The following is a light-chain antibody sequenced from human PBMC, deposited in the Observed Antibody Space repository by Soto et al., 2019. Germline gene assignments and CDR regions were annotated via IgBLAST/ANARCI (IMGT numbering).Light chain of an antibody. Sequence: DIVLTHSPGTLSLSPGESATLSCRASTSSYLAWYQQKPGKAPNLLIYDASSLESGVPARFSGGGSGTEFTLTISSLQPDDFSTFYCQQYNNYPWTFGQGTKVDIK. CDR2: DAS. CDR1: TSSY. J-gene: IGKJ1*01. V-gene: IGKV1-5*01. CDR3: QQYNNYPWT.